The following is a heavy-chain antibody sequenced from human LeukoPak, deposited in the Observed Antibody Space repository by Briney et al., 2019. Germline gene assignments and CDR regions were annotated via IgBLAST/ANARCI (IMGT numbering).Heavy chain of an antibody. CDR2: FDPEDGET. D-gene: IGHD5/OR15-5a*01. Sequence: ASVKVSCKVSGYTLTELSMHWVRQAPGKGLEWMGGFDPEDGETIYAQKFQGRVTMTRDTSTSTAYMELRSLRSEDTAVYYCARIEGMASTMGDWGQGTQVTVSS. J-gene: IGHJ4*02. CDR3: ARIEGMASTMGD. V-gene: IGHV1-24*01. CDR1: GYTLTELS.